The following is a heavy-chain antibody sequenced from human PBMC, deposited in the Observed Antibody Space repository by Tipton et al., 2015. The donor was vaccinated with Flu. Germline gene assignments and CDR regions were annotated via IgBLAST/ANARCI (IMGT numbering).Heavy chain of an antibody. J-gene: IGHJ3*02. CDR1: GGSISSGGYY. V-gene: IGHV4-31*03. CDR2: IYYSGST. D-gene: IGHD3-10*01. Sequence: TLSLTCTVSGGSISSGGYYWSWIRQHPGKGLEWIGYIYYSGSTYYNPSLKSRVTISVDTSKNQFSLKLSSVTAADTAVYYCARDLLITMVRGVIIRGYAFDIWGQGTMVTVSS. CDR3: ARDLLITMVRGVIIRGYAFDI.